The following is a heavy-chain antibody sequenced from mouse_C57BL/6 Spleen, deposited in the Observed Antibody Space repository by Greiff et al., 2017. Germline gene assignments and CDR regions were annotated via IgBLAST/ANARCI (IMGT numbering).Heavy chain of an antibody. CDR3: ARDNYGSTSGYFDV. D-gene: IGHD1-1*01. CDR1: GYSITSGYY. J-gene: IGHJ1*03. Sequence: EVKLQESGPGLVKPSQSLSLTCSVTGYSITSGYYWNWIRQFPGNKLEWMGYISYDGSNNYNPSLKNRISITRYTSKNQFFLKLNSVTTEDTATYYCARDNYGSTSGYFDVWGTGTTVTVSS. V-gene: IGHV3-6*01. CDR2: ISYDGSN.